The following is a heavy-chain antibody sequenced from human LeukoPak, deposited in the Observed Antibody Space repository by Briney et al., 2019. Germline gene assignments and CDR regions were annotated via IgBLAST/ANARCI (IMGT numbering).Heavy chain of an antibody. V-gene: IGHV3-23*01. D-gene: IGHD6-13*01. CDR3: AKGSSSSRPYYFDY. J-gene: IGHJ4*02. CDR1: GFTFSIYA. CDR2: ITDSSTST. Sequence: GMSLRLSCAASGFTFSIYAIHWVRQAPGKGLEWVSAITDSSTSTYYADSVKGRFTISRHNSKNTLYLQMNSLRAEDTAVYYCAKGSSSSRPYYFDYWGQGTLVTVSS.